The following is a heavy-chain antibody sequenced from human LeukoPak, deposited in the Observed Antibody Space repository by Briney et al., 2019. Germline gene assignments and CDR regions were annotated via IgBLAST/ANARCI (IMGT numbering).Heavy chain of an antibody. Sequence: VGSLRLSCATSGFTFSSYAMHWVRQAPGKGLEWVASINPDGNKEYSADSVKGRFTISRDNAENSLYLQMNSLRVEDTAFYYCARDLAYSRLDYWGQGMLVTVSS. V-gene: IGHV3-7*01. CDR3: ARDLAYSRLDY. J-gene: IGHJ4*02. CDR1: GFTFSSYA. CDR2: INPDGNKE. D-gene: IGHD5-18*01.